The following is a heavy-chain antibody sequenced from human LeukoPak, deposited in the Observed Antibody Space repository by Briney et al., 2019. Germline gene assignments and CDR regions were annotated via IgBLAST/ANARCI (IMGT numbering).Heavy chain of an antibody. Sequence: SGTLSLTCTVSGGSISSYYWSWIRQPPGKGLEWIGYIYYNGSTNYNPSLKSRVTISVDTSKNQFSLKLSSVTAADTAVYYCARADHFTIFGVVTLDYWGQGTLVTVSS. CDR3: ARADHFTIFGVVTLDY. J-gene: IGHJ4*02. D-gene: IGHD3-3*01. CDR1: GGSISSYY. V-gene: IGHV4-59*12. CDR2: IYYNGST.